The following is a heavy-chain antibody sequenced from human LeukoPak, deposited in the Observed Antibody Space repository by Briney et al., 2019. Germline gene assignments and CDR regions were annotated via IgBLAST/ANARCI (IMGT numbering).Heavy chain of an antibody. J-gene: IGHJ4*02. Sequence: GGSLRLSCAASGFSFRNYWMTWVRQAPGKGLEWLSNIKQDESEKYYADSVKGRFTISRDNAKNSLFLQMNNLRAEDTAVYYCGTLETGTIPYIIYWGQGTLVTVSS. CDR3: GTLETGTIPYIIY. V-gene: IGHV3-7*01. D-gene: IGHD1-1*01. CDR1: GFSFRNYW. CDR2: IKQDESEK.